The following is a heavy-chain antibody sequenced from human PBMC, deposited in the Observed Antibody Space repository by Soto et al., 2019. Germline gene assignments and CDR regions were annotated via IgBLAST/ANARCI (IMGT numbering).Heavy chain of an antibody. J-gene: IGHJ6*02. Sequence: GASVKVSCKASGYTFTSYYMHWVRQAPGQGLEWMGIINPSGGSTSYAQKFQGRVTMTRDTSTSTVYMELSSLRSEDTAVYYCARDRLLASPYYYYGMDVWGQGTTVTVSS. CDR2: INPSGGST. CDR3: ARDRLLASPYYYYGMDV. D-gene: IGHD2-15*01. CDR1: GYTFTSYY. V-gene: IGHV1-46*01.